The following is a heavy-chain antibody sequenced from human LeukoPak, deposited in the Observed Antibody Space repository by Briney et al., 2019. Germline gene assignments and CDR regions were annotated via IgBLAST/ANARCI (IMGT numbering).Heavy chain of an antibody. CDR1: GFTVSSNY. CDR3: ARGSPYYYDSSGYQPYYYYMDV. D-gene: IGHD3-22*01. Sequence: PGGSLRLSCAASGFTVSSNYMSWVRQAPGKGLEWVSVIYSGGSTYYADSVKGRFTISRDNSKNTLYLQMNSLGAEDTAVYYCARGSPYYYDSSGYQPYYYYMDVWGKGTTVTVSS. J-gene: IGHJ6*03. CDR2: IYSGGST. V-gene: IGHV3-53*01.